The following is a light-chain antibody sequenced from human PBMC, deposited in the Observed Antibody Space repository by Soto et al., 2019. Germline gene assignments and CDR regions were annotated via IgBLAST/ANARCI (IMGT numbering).Light chain of an antibody. V-gene: IGLV2-14*01. CDR3: SSFRSTSTLPYV. J-gene: IGLJ1*01. Sequence: QSALTQPASVSGSPGQSITISCTGTSSDVGGYDYVSWYQQHPGKAPKLMIFEVTNRPLGVSNRFSGSKSGNTASLTISGLRAEDEADYYCSSFRSTSTLPYVFGTGTKLTVL. CDR2: EVT. CDR1: SSDVGGYDY.